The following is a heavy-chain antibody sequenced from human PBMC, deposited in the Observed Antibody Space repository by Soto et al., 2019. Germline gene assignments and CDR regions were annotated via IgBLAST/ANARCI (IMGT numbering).Heavy chain of an antibody. CDR1: GGSISSYY. CDR2: IYYSGST. CDR3: AREIADRPGRGYYFDY. J-gene: IGHJ4*02. D-gene: IGHD6-6*01. V-gene: IGHV4-59*01. Sequence: SETLSLTCTVSGGSISSYYWSWIRQPPGKGLEWIGYIYYSGSTNYNPSLKSRVTISVDTSKNQFSLKLSSVTAADTDVYYCAREIADRPGRGYYFDYWGQGTLVTVSS.